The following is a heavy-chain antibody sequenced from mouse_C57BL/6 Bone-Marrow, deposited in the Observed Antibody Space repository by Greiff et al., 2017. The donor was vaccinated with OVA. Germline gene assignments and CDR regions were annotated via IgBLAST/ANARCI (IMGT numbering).Heavy chain of an antibody. D-gene: IGHD1-1*01. CDR1: GFTFSSYT. V-gene: IGHV5-9*01. CDR3: TRHHYGSLCDQ. Sequence: EVHLVESGGGLVKPGGSLKLSCAASGFTFSSYTMSWVRQTPEKRLEWVATISGGGGNTYYPDSVKGRFTISRDNAKNTLYMQMSSLRSGDASLYYCTRHHYGSLCDQGGRGTSHTLS. CDR2: ISGGGGNT. J-gene: IGHJ2*02.